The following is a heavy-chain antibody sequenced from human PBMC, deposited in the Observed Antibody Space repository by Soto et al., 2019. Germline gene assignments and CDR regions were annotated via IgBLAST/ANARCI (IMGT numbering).Heavy chain of an antibody. CDR3: VLAAPLLAFDI. CDR1: GYTFTSYY. J-gene: IGHJ3*02. Sequence: GASVKVSCKASGYTFTSYYMHWVRQAPGQGLEWMGIINPSGGSTSYAQKFQGRVTMTRDTSTSTVYMELSSLRSEDTAVYYCVLAAPLLAFDIWGQGTIVTVSS. V-gene: IGHV1-46*01. D-gene: IGHD6-13*01. CDR2: INPSGGST.